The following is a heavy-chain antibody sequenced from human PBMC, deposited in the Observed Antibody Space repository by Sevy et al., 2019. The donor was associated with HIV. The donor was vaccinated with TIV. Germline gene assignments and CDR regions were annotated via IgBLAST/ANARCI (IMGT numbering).Heavy chain of an antibody. J-gene: IGHJ6*02. D-gene: IGHD2-15*01. Sequence: GGSLRLSCAASGFIFSTYTMTWVRQAPGKGLEWVSGISGSGGSTYYADSLKGRLTIFRDNSKNTGYLQMNSLRAEDTAVYYCAKGDRTFYGLDVWGQGTTVTVSS. V-gene: IGHV3-23*01. CDR3: AKGDRTFYGLDV. CDR2: ISGSGGST. CDR1: GFIFSTYT.